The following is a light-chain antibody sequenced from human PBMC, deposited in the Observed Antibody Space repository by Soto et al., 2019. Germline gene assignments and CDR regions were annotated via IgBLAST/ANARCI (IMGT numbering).Light chain of an antibody. CDR2: EAS. CDR1: QSISGS. V-gene: IGKV1-5*03. J-gene: IGKJ1*01. CDR3: QQYNGYWT. Sequence: DIQMTQSPSTLSASVGDRVTITCRASQSISGSLAWYQQKPGKAPKLLIYEASNLKSGDPSRFSGSGSGTAYTLTISSLQTDDSASYYCQQYNGYWTFGQGTRVEIK.